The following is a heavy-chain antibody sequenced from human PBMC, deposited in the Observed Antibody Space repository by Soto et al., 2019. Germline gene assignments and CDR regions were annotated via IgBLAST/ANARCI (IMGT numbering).Heavy chain of an antibody. V-gene: IGHV5-10-1*03. Sequence: EVQLVQSGAELKKPGESLRISCQASGYTFTNYYIAWVRQVPGKGLEWMGRIDPSDSYIKYSPSFEGHVTMSVDKSISTAFLQWSRLEASGTAMYFCAIPLARTTPFDYWGQGSLVTVSS. CDR3: AIPLARTTPFDY. D-gene: IGHD1-7*01. J-gene: IGHJ4*02. CDR1: GYTFTNYY. CDR2: IDPSDSYI.